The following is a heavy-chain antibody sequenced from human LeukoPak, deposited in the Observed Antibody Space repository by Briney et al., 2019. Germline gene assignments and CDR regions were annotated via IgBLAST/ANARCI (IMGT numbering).Heavy chain of an antibody. J-gene: IGHJ4*02. CDR1: GFTFNSYG. Sequence: PGRSLRLSCAASGFTFNSYGMFWVRQAPGEGLEWVAFIWPDGSNKLYGDSVKGRFTISRDNSKNTVYLQMNSLRAEDTAVYYCARDYCRTTSCLESWGQGTLVTVSS. V-gene: IGHV3-33*01. D-gene: IGHD2-2*01. CDR3: ARDYCRTTSCLES. CDR2: IWPDGSNK.